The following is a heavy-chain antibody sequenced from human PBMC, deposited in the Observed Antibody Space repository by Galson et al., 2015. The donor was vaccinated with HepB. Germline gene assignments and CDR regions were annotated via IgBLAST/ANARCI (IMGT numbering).Heavy chain of an antibody. CDR3: ARYSGYVQFDY. D-gene: IGHD5-12*01. J-gene: IGHJ4*02. V-gene: IGHV3-23*01. CDR2: ISGSGGST. Sequence: SLRLSCAASGFTFSSYAMSWVRQAPGKGLEWVSAISGSGGSTYYADSVKGRFTISRDNSKNALYLQMNSLRAEDTAVYYCARYSGYVQFDYWGQGTLVTVSS. CDR1: GFTFSSYA.